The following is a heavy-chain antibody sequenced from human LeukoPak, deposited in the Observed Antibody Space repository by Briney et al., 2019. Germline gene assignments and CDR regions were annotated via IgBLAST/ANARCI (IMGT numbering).Heavy chain of an antibody. CDR1: GGTFSSYA. V-gene: IGHV1-69*05. D-gene: IGHD7-27*01. CDR3: ARDTGDPGYFDY. J-gene: IGHJ4*02. CDR2: IIPIFGTA. Sequence: ASVKVSCKASGGTFSSYAICWVRQAPGQGLEWMGRIIPIFGTANYAQKFQGRVTITTDESTSTAYVELSSLRSEDTAVYYCARDTGDPGYFDYWGQGTLVTVSS.